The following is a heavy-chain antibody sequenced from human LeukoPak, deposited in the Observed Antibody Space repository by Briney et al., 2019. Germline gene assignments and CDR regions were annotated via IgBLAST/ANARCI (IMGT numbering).Heavy chain of an antibody. V-gene: IGHV3-21*01. D-gene: IGHD2/OR15-2a*01. Sequence: GGSLRLSCAASGFDFSGYSMTWVRQAPGKGLEWVASMTSSSTYIDYADSVKGRFTLSRDNAENSLYLQLHSLRVDDMAVYYCARVSVGQGGDHILFYMDVWGKGTTVTVSS. CDR2: MTSSSTYI. CDR1: GFDFSGYS. CDR3: ARVSVGQGGDHILFYMDV. J-gene: IGHJ6*03.